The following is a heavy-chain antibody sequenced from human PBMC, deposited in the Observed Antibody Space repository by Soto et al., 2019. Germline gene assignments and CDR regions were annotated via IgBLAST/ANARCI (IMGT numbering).Heavy chain of an antibody. CDR2: IYYSGNT. CDR3: ARHLVNDRATLVRGVIITSHGSTFDY. D-gene: IGHD3-10*01. CDR1: GGSISSSSYC. Sequence: KPSETLSLTCTVSGGSISSSSYCWGWIRQPPGKGLEWIGSIYYSGNTYYNPSLKSRVTISVDTSKKQFSLRLSPVTAADTAVYYCARHLVNDRATLVRGVIITSHGSTFDYWGQGTLVTVSS. V-gene: IGHV4-39*01. J-gene: IGHJ4*02.